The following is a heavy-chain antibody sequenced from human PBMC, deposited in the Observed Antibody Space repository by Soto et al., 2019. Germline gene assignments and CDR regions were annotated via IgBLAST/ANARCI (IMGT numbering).Heavy chain of an antibody. J-gene: IGHJ4*02. CDR1: GYTFTNYG. Sequence: QVQLVQSGAEVKKPGASVKVSCKASGYTFTNYGISWIRQAPGQGLEWMGWISAYNGNKNYAQKFQGRVTMTTDASMYTAYMELRSLRSDDTAVYYCARYGYDIPTVDHWGQGSLVTVSS. V-gene: IGHV1-18*01. CDR2: ISAYNGNK. CDR3: ARYGYDIPTVDH. D-gene: IGHD5-12*01.